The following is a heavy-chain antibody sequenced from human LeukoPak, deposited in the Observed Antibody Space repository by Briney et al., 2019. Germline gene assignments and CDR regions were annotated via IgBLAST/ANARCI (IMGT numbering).Heavy chain of an antibody. D-gene: IGHD3-22*01. CDR1: GGSISSGAYF. V-gene: IGHV4-34*01. CDR3: ATTRSYYYDSSGYHPGAVDY. Sequence: PSETLSLTCSVSGGSISSGAYFWSWIRQPPGKGLEWIGEINHSGSTNYNPSLKSRVTISVDTSKNQFSLKLSSVTAADTAVYYCATTRSYYYDSSGYHPGAVDYWGQGTLVTVSS. J-gene: IGHJ4*02. CDR2: INHSGST.